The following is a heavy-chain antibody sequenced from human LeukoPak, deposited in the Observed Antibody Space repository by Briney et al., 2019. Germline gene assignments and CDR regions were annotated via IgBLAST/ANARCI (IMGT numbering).Heavy chain of an antibody. J-gene: IGHJ4*02. D-gene: IGHD3-10*01. CDR1: GFTFRNYV. CDR3: AREGYYGSGSPPSLYFDY. CDR2: TSSDLNVK. V-gene: IGHV3-30-3*01. Sequence: GGSLGLSCAASGFTFRNYVIHWVRQAPGKGLEWVAVTSSDLNVKLYADSVKGRFTISRDNSRSTPYLQMNSLRPEDTAIYYCAREGYYGSGSPPSLYFDYWGQGTLVTVSS.